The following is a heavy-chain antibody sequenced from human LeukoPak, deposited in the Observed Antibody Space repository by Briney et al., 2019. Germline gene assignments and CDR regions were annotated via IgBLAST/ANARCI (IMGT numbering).Heavy chain of an antibody. D-gene: IGHD3-10*01. CDR3: ARDPGYGSGSYYSHLKVVPPDY. CDR1: GFTFSSYA. V-gene: IGHV3-30*04. CDR2: ISYDGSNK. Sequence: GGSLRLSCAASGFTFSSYAMHWVRQAPGKGLEWVAVISYDGSNKYYADSVKGRFTISRDNSKNTLYLQMNSLRAEDTAVYYCARDPGYGSGSYYSHLKVVPPDYWGQGTLVTVSS. J-gene: IGHJ4*02.